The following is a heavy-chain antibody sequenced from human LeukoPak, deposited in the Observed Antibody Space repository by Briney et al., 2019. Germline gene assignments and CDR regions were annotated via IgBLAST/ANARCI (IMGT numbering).Heavy chain of an antibody. Sequence: ASVKVSCKVSGYALTELSLHWVRQAPGKGLEWMGGFDPEDRETVYAQKFQGRVTMTEDTSTDTAYMELSSLRSEDTAVYYCATRGFGGVIVPTWGQGTMVTVSS. D-gene: IGHD3-16*02. CDR1: GYALTELS. J-gene: IGHJ3*01. CDR2: FDPEDRET. V-gene: IGHV1-24*01. CDR3: ATRGFGGVIVPT.